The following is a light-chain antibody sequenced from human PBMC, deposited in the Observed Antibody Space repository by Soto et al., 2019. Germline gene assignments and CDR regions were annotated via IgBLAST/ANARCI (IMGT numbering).Light chain of an antibody. Sequence: QSALTQPASVSGSPGLSIAISCTGTSSDVGGYNSVSWYQQHPGKAPKLVIYDVTSRPSGVSNRFSGSKSGNTASLTISGLQAEDEGAYYCSSYRTGGSYVFGTGTKVTVL. V-gene: IGLV2-14*01. CDR1: SSDVGGYNS. CDR2: DVT. J-gene: IGLJ1*01. CDR3: SSYRTGGSYV.